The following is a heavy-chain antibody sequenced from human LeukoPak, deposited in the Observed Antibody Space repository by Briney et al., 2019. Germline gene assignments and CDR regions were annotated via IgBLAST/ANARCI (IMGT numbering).Heavy chain of an antibody. J-gene: IGHJ4*02. D-gene: IGHD3-22*01. CDR1: GFTFNIYS. CDR3: AKGRPNYHESNGHYYRPNGDY. Sequence: PGGSLRVSCAASGFTFNIYSMSWVRQAPGKGLEWVSSITSSGDATFYADSVKDRFTISRDNSKNMLYLQMSRLRAEDTAVYYCAKGRPNYHESNGHYYRPNGDYWGQGTLVTVSS. V-gene: IGHV3-23*01. CDR2: ITSSGDAT.